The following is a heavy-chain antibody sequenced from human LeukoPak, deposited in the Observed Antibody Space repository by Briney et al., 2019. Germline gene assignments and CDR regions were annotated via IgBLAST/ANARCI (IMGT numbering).Heavy chain of an antibody. J-gene: IGHJ4*02. Sequence: ASVKVSCKASGDTFTSYGISWVRQAPGQGLECMGWIGAYNGNTNYAQKLQGRVTMTTDTSTSTAYMELRSLRSDDTAVYYCARGSDTAMVDDYFDYWGQGTLVTVSS. CDR1: GDTFTSYG. CDR3: ARGSDTAMVDDYFDY. CDR2: IGAYNGNT. V-gene: IGHV1-18*01. D-gene: IGHD5-18*01.